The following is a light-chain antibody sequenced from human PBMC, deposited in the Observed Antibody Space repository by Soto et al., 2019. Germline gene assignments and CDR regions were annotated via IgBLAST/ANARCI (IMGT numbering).Light chain of an antibody. CDR3: AAWDDSLNGPV. CDR2: SNS. Sequence: QSVLTQPPSASGTPGQRVTFSCSGSSSNIGSNAVNWYQQLPGTAPKLLIYSNSQRPSGVPDRFSGSESGTSASLAISGLQSEDEADYYCAAWDDSLNGPVFGGGTKLTVL. J-gene: IGLJ2*01. CDR1: SSNIGSNA. V-gene: IGLV1-44*01.